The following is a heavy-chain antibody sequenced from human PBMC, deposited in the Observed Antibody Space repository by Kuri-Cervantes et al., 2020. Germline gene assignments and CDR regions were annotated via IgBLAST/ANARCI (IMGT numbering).Heavy chain of an antibody. CDR1: GGSFSGYF. Sequence: SETLSLTCAVYGGSFSGYFWSWIRQPPGKGLEWIGEINHSGSTNYNPSLKSRVTISVDTSKNQFSLKLSSVTAADTAVYYCARAISNSLGYCSSTSCYPGGYNWFDPWGQGTLVTVSS. V-gene: IGHV4-34*01. CDR2: INHSGST. D-gene: IGHD2-2*01. CDR3: ARAISNSLGYCSSTSCYPGGYNWFDP. J-gene: IGHJ5*02.